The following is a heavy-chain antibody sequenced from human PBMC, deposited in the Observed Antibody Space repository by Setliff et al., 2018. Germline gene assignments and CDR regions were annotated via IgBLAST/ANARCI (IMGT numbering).Heavy chain of an antibody. Sequence: PGGSLRLSCAASGFTFSNYWMNWVRQAPGKGLEWVANIKQDGSEKNYVDSVKGRFTISRDNARNSLYLQMNSLRAEDTAVYYCAREQFVGDYWGQGTLVTVS. D-gene: IGHD3-10*01. V-gene: IGHV3-7*03. J-gene: IGHJ4*02. CDR1: GFTFSNYW. CDR2: IKQDGSEK. CDR3: AREQFVGDY.